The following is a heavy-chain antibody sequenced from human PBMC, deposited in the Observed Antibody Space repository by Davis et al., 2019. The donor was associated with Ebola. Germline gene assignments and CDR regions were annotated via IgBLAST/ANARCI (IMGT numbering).Heavy chain of an antibody. Sequence: SLNTSCAASGITFSSYGMHWVRQPPGKGLYWVAVISYDGSTKYSADSVKGRFTISSDTTKTTLYLQMNCLRAEDTAVYYCAKARSGITMVRGVPYLDYWGQGTLVTVSS. CDR3: AKARSGITMVRGVPYLDY. J-gene: IGHJ4*02. CDR1: GITFSSYG. D-gene: IGHD3-10*01. CDR2: ISYDGSTK. V-gene: IGHV3-30*18.